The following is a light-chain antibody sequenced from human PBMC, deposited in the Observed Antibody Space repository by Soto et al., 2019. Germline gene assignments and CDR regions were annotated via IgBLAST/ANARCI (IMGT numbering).Light chain of an antibody. CDR3: HQYDNWFPFT. CDR2: GAS. Sequence: EIVMTQSPATLSVSPGERATLSCRASQSVRSNLGWYQQKPGQAPRLLIYGASTRATGIPARFSGSGSGTEFTLTISSLQSQDSAVYYCHQYDNWFPFTFVQGTRLEIK. J-gene: IGKJ5*01. CDR1: QSVRSN. V-gene: IGKV3-15*01.